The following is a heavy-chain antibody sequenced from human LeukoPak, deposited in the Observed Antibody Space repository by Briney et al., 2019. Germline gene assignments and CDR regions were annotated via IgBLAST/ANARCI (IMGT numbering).Heavy chain of an antibody. CDR1: GGSISTNSYY. CDR2: IYYSGST. V-gene: IGHV4-39*01. CDR3: ARSAYSSSPRAAFDI. D-gene: IGHD6-13*01. Sequence: SETLSLTCTVSGGSISTNSYYWGWIRQPPGKGLEWIGSIYYSGSTYYNPSLKSRVTISVDTSKNQFSLKLSSVTAADTAVYYCARSAYSSSPRAAFDIWGQGTMVTVSS. J-gene: IGHJ3*02.